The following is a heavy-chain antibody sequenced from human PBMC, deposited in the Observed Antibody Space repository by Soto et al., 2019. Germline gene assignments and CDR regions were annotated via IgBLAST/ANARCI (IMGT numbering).Heavy chain of an antibody. V-gene: IGHV4-39*01. CDR1: GYSVSSSDYY. CDR2: MFYSGLT. Sequence: PSETLSLTCSASGYSVSSSDYYRAWIRQPPGKGLEWIGSMFYSGLTYYNPSLKSRVTLSVDTSKNQVSVGLNSVTAADTAVYYCAPLTVSLSGPYGIHVWGQGTTVTVSS. CDR3: APLTVSLSGPYGIHV. D-gene: IGHD3-3*01. J-gene: IGHJ6*02.